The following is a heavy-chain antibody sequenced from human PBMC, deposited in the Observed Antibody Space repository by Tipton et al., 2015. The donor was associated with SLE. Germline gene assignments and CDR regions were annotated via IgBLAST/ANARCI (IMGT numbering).Heavy chain of an antibody. V-gene: IGHV3-9*01. Sequence: QLVQSGGGLAQPGGSLRLSCAASGFTFDDYALHWVRQAPGKGLEWVSGISWESGSIGYADSVKGRFTISRDNAKNSLYLQMNSLRTEDTAVYYCARDGANSYYMDVWGKGTTVTVSS. CDR2: ISWESGSI. CDR1: GFTFDDYA. CDR3: ARDGANSYYMDV. D-gene: IGHD4/OR15-4a*01. J-gene: IGHJ6*03.